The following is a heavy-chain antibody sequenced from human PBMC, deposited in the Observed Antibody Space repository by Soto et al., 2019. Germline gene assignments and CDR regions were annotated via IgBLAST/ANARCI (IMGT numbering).Heavy chain of an antibody. J-gene: IGHJ6*02. D-gene: IGHD2-21*02. CDR2: IYWDDDK. Sequence: QITLKESGPTLVKPTQTLTLTCTFSAFSLSTGGVGVGWIRQPPGKALEWLALIYWDDDKLYSPSLRSRLTITKNTSKIQRVLTMTNMDPVDTATYYCIQSRCGGDCLQSYASYYYYGMDVWGQGTTVTVSS. CDR3: IQSRCGGDCLQSYASYYYYGMDV. V-gene: IGHV2-5*02. CDR1: AFSLSTGGVG.